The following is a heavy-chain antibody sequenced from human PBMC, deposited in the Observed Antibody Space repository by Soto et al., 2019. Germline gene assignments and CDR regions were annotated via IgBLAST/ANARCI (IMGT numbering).Heavy chain of an antibody. CDR2: ISSSSSTI. CDR3: ASGTGIDFWSGPSYPPLEYYFDY. Sequence: EVQLAESGGGLVQPGGSLGLSCAASGFTFSSYSMNWVRQAPGKGLEWISYISSSSSTIYYADSVKGRFTISRDNAKNSLYLQMNSLRAEDTAVYYCASGTGIDFWSGPSYPPLEYYFDYWGQGTLVTVSS. V-gene: IGHV3-48*01. J-gene: IGHJ4*02. D-gene: IGHD3-3*01. CDR1: GFTFSSYS.